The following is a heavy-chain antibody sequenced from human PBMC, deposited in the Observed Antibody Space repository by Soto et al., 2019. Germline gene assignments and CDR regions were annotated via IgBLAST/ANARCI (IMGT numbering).Heavy chain of an antibody. CDR3: ARRYGGNFDY. CDR2: IYYSGSA. V-gene: IGHV4-59*01. Sequence: SVLLCVRWSVAGGTSGSYGGSWIRQPPGKGLEWIGYIYYSGSANYNPSLKSRVTISVDRSKNQFSLELSSVTAADTAVYYCARRYGGNFDYWGQGTLVTVSS. D-gene: IGHD1-26*01. J-gene: IGHJ4*02. CDR1: GGTSGSYG.